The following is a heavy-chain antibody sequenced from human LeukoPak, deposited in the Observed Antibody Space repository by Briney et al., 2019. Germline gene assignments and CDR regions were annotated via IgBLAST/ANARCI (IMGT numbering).Heavy chain of an antibody. V-gene: IGHV4-38-2*01. CDR1: GYSISSGYY. J-gene: IGHJ4*02. CDR3: ARQSPSPRLRYVWGSYRIGSFDY. D-gene: IGHD3-16*02. Sequence: SETLSLTCAVSGYSISSGYYWGWIRQPPGKGLEWIGSIYHSGSTYYNPSLKSRVTISVDTSKNQFSLKLSSVTAADTAVYYCARQSPSPRLRYVWGSYRIGSFDYWGQGTLVTVSS. CDR2: IYHSGST.